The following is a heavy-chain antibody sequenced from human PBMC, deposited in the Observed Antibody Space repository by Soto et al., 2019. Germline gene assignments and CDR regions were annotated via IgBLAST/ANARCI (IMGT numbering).Heavy chain of an antibody. V-gene: IGHV4-61*01. D-gene: IGHD3-22*01. CDR1: GGSVSSGSYY. J-gene: IGHJ4*02. Sequence: QVQLQESGPGLVKPSETLSLTCTVSGGSVSSGSYYWSWIRQPPGKGLEWIGYIYYSGSTNYNPSLMSRVTISVDSSKNQFSLKLSSVTAADTAVYYCATRQRFTMIDYWGQGTLFTVCS. CDR2: IYYSGST. CDR3: ATRQRFTMIDY.